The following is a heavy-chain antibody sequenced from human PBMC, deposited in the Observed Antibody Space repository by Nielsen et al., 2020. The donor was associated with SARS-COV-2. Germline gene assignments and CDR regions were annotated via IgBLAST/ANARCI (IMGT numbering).Heavy chain of an antibody. J-gene: IGHJ6*02. D-gene: IGHD1-20*01. CDR1: GYTLTELS. V-gene: IGHV1-24*01. CDR3: ARDRSKRLRYNWNYEYYGMDV. CDR2: FDPEDGET. Sequence: ASVKVSCKVSGYTLTELSMHWVRQAPGKGLEWMGGFDPEDGETIYAQKFQGRVTMTRDTSTSTVYMELSSLRSEDTAVYYCARDRSKRLRYNWNYEYYGMDVWGQGTTVTVSS.